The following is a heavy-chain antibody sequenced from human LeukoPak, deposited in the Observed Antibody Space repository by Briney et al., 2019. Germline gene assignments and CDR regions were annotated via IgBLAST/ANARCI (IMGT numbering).Heavy chain of an antibody. V-gene: IGHV3-11*01. Sequence: PGGSLRLSCAASGFTLSHYYMTWIRQAPGKGLEWLSRISSSGDTIYCADSVKGRFTVSRDNAENSLYLQMNSLRAEDTAMYYCARQGSEIDYWGQGTLVTVSS. CDR1: GFTLSHYY. CDR3: ARQGSEIDY. J-gene: IGHJ4*02. CDR2: ISSSGDTI.